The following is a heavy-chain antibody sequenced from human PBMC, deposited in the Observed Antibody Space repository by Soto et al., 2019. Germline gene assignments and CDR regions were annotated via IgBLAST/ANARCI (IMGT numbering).Heavy chain of an antibody. Sequence: GGSLRLSXAASGFTFSSYAMHWVRQAPGKGLEWVAVISYDGSNKYYADSVKGRFTISRDNSKNTLYLQMNSLRAEDTAVYYCARGGGLVPVGYYYYGMDVWGQGTTVTVSS. CDR1: GFTFSSYA. J-gene: IGHJ6*02. CDR2: ISYDGSNK. V-gene: IGHV3-30-3*01. CDR3: ARGGGLVPVGYYYYGMDV. D-gene: IGHD6-19*01.